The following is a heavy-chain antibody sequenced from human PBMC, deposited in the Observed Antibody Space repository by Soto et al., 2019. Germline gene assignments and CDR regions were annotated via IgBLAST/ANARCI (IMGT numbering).Heavy chain of an antibody. CDR1: GGSISSGGYS. CDR2: IYHSGST. D-gene: IGHD3-10*01. J-gene: IGHJ6*02. V-gene: IGHV4-30-2*01. CDR3: ARLSPNMAYGMDV. Sequence: SETLSLTCAVSGGSISSGGYSWSWIRQPPGKGLEWIGYIYHSGSTYYNPSLKSRVTISVDRSKNQFSLKLSSVTAADTAVYYCARLSPNMAYGMDVWGQGTTVTVSS.